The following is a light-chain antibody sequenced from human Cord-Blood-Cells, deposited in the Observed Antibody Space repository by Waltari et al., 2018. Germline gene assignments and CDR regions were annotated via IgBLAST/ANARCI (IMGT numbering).Light chain of an antibody. CDR1: SSDVGGYNY. CDR3: SSYTSSSR. J-gene: IGLJ2*01. V-gene: IGLV2-14*01. CDR2: DVS. Sequence: QSALTPPASVSGSPGQSITISCTGTSSDVGGYNYVSWYQQHPGKAPKLMIYDVSNRPSGVSNRFSGSKSGNTASLTISGLQAEDEADYYCSSYTSSSRFGGGTKLTVL.